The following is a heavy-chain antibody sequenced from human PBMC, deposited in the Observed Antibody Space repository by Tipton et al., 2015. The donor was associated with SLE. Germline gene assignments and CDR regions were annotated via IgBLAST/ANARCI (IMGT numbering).Heavy chain of an antibody. CDR2: IYHSGST. CDR1: GGSISSGGYS. Sequence: TLSLTCAVSGGSISSGGYSWSWIRQPPGKGLEWIGYIYHSGSTYYNPSLKSRVTISVDRSKNQFSLKLRSVTAADTAVYYCARGPYSSGFDDAFDIWGQGTMVTVSS. CDR3: ARGPYSSGFDDAFDI. V-gene: IGHV4-30-2*01. D-gene: IGHD3-22*01. J-gene: IGHJ3*02.